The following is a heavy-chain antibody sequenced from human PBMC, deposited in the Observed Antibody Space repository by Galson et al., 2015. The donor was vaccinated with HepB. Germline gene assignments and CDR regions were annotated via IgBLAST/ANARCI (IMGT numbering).Heavy chain of an antibody. CDR2: ISGDNANT. D-gene: IGHD5-18*01. Sequence: VKVSCKASGYTFSRYGISWVRQAPGQGLEWMGWISGDNANTNYAQKLQGRVTMTTDTSTSTAYMELTSLRSDDTAVYYCARGGYSYGKFDYWGQGTLVTVPS. CDR3: ARGGYSYGKFDY. J-gene: IGHJ4*02. V-gene: IGHV1-18*01. CDR1: GYTFSRYG.